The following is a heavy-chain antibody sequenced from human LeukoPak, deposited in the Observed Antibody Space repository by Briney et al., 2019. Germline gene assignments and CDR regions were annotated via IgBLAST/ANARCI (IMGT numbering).Heavy chain of an antibody. Sequence: GGSLRLSCAASGFTFDDYGMSWVRQAPGKGLEWVAVIWYDGSNKYYADSVKGRFTISRDNSKNTLYLQMNSLRAEDTAVYYCARSYYYDSSGYYQYFDYWGQGTLVTVSS. J-gene: IGHJ4*02. CDR2: IWYDGSNK. CDR3: ARSYYYDSSGYYQYFDY. V-gene: IGHV3-33*08. D-gene: IGHD3-22*01. CDR1: GFTFDDYG.